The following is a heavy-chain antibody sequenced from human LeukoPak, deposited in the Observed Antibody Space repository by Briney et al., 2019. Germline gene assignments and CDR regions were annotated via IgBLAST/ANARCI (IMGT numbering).Heavy chain of an antibody. CDR1: GLTFDDYA. V-gene: IGHV3-9*01. D-gene: IGHD7-27*01. J-gene: IGHJ4*02. CDR3: ARDRLGIRGYYFDY. Sequence: GGSLRLSCAASGLTFDDYAMHWVRQAPGKGLEWVSGISWNSGSIGYADSVKGRFTISRDNAKNSLYLQMNSLRAEDTAVYYCARDRLGIRGYYFDYWGQGTLVTVSS. CDR2: ISWNSGSI.